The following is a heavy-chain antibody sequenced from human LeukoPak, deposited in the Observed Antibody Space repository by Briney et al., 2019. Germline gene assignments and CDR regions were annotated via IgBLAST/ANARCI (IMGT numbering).Heavy chain of an antibody. J-gene: IGHJ4*02. CDR2: ISSNGDTI. V-gene: IGHV3-48*03. CDR3: ASGGSSGWYHFDY. CDR1: GLTFSTYE. Sequence: GGSLRLSCAASGLTFSTYEMNWVRQAPGKGLEWVSYISSNGDTIYYADSVKGRFTISRDNAKNSLYLQMNSLRAEDTAVYYCASGGSSGWYHFDYWGQGTLVTVSS. D-gene: IGHD6-19*01.